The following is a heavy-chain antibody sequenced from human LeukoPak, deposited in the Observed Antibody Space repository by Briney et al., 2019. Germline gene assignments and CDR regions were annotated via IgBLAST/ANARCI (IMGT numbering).Heavy chain of an antibody. D-gene: IGHD2-2*01. V-gene: IGHV3-7*01. CDR3: AEDGPYQLLYYYYGMDV. CDR2: IKQDGSEK. J-gene: IGHJ6*02. CDR1: GFTFSSYW. Sequence: PGGSLRLSCAAPGFTFSSYWMSWVRQAPGKGLEWVANIKQDGSEKYYVDSVKGRFTISRDNAKNSLYLQMNSLRAEDTAVYYCAEDGPYQLLYYYYGMDVWGQGTTVTVSS.